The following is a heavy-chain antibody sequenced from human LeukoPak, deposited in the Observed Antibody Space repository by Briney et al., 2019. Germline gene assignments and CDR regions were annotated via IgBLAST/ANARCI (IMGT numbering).Heavy chain of an antibody. D-gene: IGHD5-24*01. CDR3: AKAGLPRPTRDGYNFGY. J-gene: IGHJ4*02. CDR1: GFTFSSYG. CDR2: ISGSGGST. V-gene: IGHV3-23*01. Sequence: GGSLRLSCAASGFTFSSYGMSWVRQAPGKGLEWVSAISGSGGSTYYADSVKGRFTISRDNSKNTLYLQMNSLRAEDTAVYYCAKAGLPRPTRDGYNFGYWGQGTLVTVSS.